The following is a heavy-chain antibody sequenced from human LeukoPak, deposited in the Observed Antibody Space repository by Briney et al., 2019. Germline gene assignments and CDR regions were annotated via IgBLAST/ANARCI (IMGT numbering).Heavy chain of an antibody. CDR1: GFTFSSYG. V-gene: IGHV3-30*18. CDR3: AKDFSGYDYNLYAFDI. Sequence: PGGSLRLSCAASGFTFSSYGMHWVRQAPGKGLEWVAVISYDGSNKYYADSVKGRFTISRDNSKNTLYLQMNSLRADDTAVYYCAKDFSGYDYNLYAFDIWGQGTMVTVSS. CDR2: ISYDGSNK. J-gene: IGHJ3*02. D-gene: IGHD5-12*01.